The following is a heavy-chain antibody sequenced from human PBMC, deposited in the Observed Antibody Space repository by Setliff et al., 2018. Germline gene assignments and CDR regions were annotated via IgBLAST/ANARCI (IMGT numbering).Heavy chain of an antibody. V-gene: IGHV1-3*01. CDR3: AKVSNWALDI. CDR1: RYIFTTYT. J-gene: IGHJ3*02. CDR2: ITAANGDT. Sequence: VASVKVSCKTSRYIFTTYTIHGVRQAPGQRLEWMGWITAANGDTKYSQKFQDRITTTRDTSASTVYMELSSLRSEDTAMYYCAKVSNWALDIWGQGTMVTVSS.